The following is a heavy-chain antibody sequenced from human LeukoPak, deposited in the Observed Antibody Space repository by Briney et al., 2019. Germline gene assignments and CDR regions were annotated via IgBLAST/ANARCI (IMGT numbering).Heavy chain of an antibody. Sequence: SGPALVKPTQTLTLTCTFSGFSLSTSGMCVSWIRQPPGKALEWLARIDWDDDKYYRTSLKTRLTITKDTSKNQVVLTMTNMDPVDTATYYCAHRKYYDILTGYYNVAFDIWGQGTMVTVSS. V-gene: IGHV2-70*12. CDR1: GFSLSTSGMC. D-gene: IGHD3-9*01. J-gene: IGHJ3*02. CDR3: AHRKYYDILTGYYNVAFDI. CDR2: IDWDDDK.